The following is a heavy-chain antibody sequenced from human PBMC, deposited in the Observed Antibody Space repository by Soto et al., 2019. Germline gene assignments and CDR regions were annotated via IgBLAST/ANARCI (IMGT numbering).Heavy chain of an antibody. J-gene: IGHJ4*02. D-gene: IGHD3-22*01. Sequence: QVRLVQSGAEVKKPGDSVSVSCKAPEYTFANHFIHWVRQAPGQGLEWMGIVNPSGGPTRYTQKFQGRVTMTRDTSTSNVYMVLSSMPSADTAVYYCAKEGSYSFDSRIDYWGQGTLVTVSS. CDR3: AKEGSYSFDSRIDY. CDR2: VNPSGGPT. CDR1: EYTFANHF. V-gene: IGHV1-46*01.